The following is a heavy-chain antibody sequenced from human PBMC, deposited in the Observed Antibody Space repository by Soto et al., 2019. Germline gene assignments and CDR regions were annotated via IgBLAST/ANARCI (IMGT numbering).Heavy chain of an antibody. V-gene: IGHV3-33*01. CDR1: GFTFSSYG. CDR2: IWYDGSNK. Sequence: PGGSLRLSCAASGFTFSSYGMHWVRQAPGKGLEWVAVIWYDGSNKYYADSVKGRFTISRDSSKNTLYLQMNSLRAEATAVYYCARDRVETRYYYYGMDVWGQGTTVTVSS. CDR3: ARDRVETRYYYYGMDV. J-gene: IGHJ6*02. D-gene: IGHD5-18*01.